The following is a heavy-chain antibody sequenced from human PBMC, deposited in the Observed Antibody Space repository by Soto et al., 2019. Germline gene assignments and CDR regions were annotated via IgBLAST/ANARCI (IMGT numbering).Heavy chain of an antibody. V-gene: IGHV3-73*02. Sequence: EVQLVESGGGLVQPGESLKLSCAASGFTLSGSAVHWVRQASGKGLEWVGRIRSKTHSYATEYIASVKGRFTMSRDDSNNPAYLQMNGLKTADTAVYYCTRSGGSYSFGYWGQGTLVTVSS. D-gene: IGHD1-26*01. J-gene: IGHJ4*02. CDR3: TRSGGSYSFGY. CDR1: GFTLSGSA. CDR2: IRSKTHSYAT.